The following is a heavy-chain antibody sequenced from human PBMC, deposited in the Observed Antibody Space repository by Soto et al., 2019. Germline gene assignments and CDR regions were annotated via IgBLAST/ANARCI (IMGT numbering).Heavy chain of an antibody. Sequence: KQSQTLSLTCAISGDSVSSNSAAWNWIRQSPSRGLEWLGRTYYRSKWYNDYAVSVKSRITINPDTSKNQFSLQLNSVTPEDTAVYYCARDEQRGYCSSTSCWNWFDPWGQGTLVTVSS. CDR1: GDSVSSNSAA. CDR2: TYYRSKWYN. CDR3: ARDEQRGYCSSTSCWNWFDP. J-gene: IGHJ5*02. D-gene: IGHD2-2*01. V-gene: IGHV6-1*01.